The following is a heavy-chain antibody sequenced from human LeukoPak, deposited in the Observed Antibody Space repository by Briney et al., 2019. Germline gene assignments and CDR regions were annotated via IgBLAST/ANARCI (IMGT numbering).Heavy chain of an antibody. CDR3: AKGSGYNYYYYMDV. J-gene: IGHJ6*03. Sequence: GGSLRLSCAASGFTFDDYAMHWVRQAPGKGLEWVSGISWNSGSIDYADSVKGRFTISRDNAKNSLYLQMNSLRAEDTAFYYCAKGSGYNYYYYMDVWGKGTTVTISS. V-gene: IGHV3-9*01. CDR2: ISWNSGSI. CDR1: GFTFDDYA. D-gene: IGHD5-12*01.